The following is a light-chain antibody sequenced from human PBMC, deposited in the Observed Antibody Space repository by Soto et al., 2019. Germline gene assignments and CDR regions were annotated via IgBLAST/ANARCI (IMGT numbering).Light chain of an antibody. CDR2: GVS. Sequence: ETVLTQSPATLSLSPGESATLSCRASQTVSRFFAWYQQKPGQSPRLLIYGVSNRATGVPARFSASGSGTDFTLSISSLGPEDSAFYYFQRLFPGPLPLGGGTRV. J-gene: IGKJ4*01. V-gene: IGKV3-11*01. CDR1: QTVSRF. CDR3: QRLFPGPLP.